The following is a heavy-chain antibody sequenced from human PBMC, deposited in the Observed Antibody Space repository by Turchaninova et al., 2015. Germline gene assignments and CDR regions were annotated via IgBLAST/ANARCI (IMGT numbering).Heavy chain of an antibody. D-gene: IGHD6-6*01. Sequence: QVLRVQSGAEVKKPGYHVTPSCEVSVHTLNNYFLLWMRQAPGQGLEWMGCINPNNGDTKYAQKFQCRVTMTRDTSISTANMELSRLTSDDTAVYYCARYTSSIKEIDYWGQGTLVTVSS. CDR3: ARYTSSIKEIDY. CDR1: VHTLNNYF. V-gene: IGHV1-2*02. CDR2: INPNNGDT. J-gene: IGHJ4*02.